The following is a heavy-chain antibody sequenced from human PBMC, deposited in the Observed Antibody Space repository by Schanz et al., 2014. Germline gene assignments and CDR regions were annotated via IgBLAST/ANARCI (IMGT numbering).Heavy chain of an antibody. J-gene: IGHJ5*02. Sequence: EVQLVESGGGLVKPGGSLRLSCAASTSIFNHAWMSWVRQAPGKGLEWVSAISGSGGSTYYADSVKGRFTISRDNSKNTLYLQMNSLRPEDTAVYYCAKAADWPVTRFDPWGQGTLVTVSA. V-gene: IGHV3-23*04. CDR3: AKAADWPVTRFDP. CDR1: TSIFNHAW. CDR2: ISGSGGST. D-gene: IGHD3-9*01.